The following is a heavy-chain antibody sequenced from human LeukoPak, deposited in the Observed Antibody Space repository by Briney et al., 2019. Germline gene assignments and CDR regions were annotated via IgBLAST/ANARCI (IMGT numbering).Heavy chain of an antibody. CDR1: GDSISSGGSY. CDR3: ARAACSSTSCYAGYYYGMDV. CDR2: IYYSGTT. D-gene: IGHD2-2*01. Sequence: SQTLSLTCTVSGDSISSGGSYWSWTRQHPGEGLEWIGYIYYSGTTQYNPSLKSRVTISIDTSKNQFSLKLTSVTAADTAVYYCARAACSSTSCYAGYYYGMDVWGQGTTVTVS. J-gene: IGHJ6*02. V-gene: IGHV4-31*03.